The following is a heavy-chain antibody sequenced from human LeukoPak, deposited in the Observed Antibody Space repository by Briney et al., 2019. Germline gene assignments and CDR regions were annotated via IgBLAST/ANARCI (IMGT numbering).Heavy chain of an antibody. Sequence: GGSLTLPCGASGLPFHNAWMLWVRQAPGKGVEWVGRIKSKTEGGTTDYAAHVKGRFTISRDDSKNTLYLRMNSLKTEDTAVYYCTREADYYGSGYFDYWGQGTLVTVSS. V-gene: IGHV3-15*01. D-gene: IGHD3-10*01. CDR2: IKSKTEGGTT. CDR3: TREADYYGSGYFDY. CDR1: GLPFHNAW. J-gene: IGHJ4*02.